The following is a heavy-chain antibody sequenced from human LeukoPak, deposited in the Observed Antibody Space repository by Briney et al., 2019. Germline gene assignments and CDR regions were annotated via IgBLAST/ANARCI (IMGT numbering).Heavy chain of an antibody. Sequence: GGSLRLSCTAWGHIDITYDMTGLRQAPGKGLEWVSVLYSDGNTKYADSVQGRFTISRDNSKNTLYLEMNSLSPDDTAMDYYSRGMEPLAATTLAYWGQGTLVTVSS. CDR2: LYSDGNT. CDR3: SRGMEPLAATTLAY. D-gene: IGHD2-15*01. V-gene: IGHV3-53*01. CDR1: GHIDITYD. J-gene: IGHJ4*02.